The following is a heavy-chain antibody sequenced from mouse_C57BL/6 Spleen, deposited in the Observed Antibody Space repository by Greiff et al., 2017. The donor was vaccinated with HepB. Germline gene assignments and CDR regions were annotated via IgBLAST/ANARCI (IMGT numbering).Heavy chain of an antibody. V-gene: IGHV14-4*01. J-gene: IGHJ4*01. CDR1: GFNIKDDY. CDR3: TWIYYGNYVAMYY. D-gene: IGHD2-1*01. Sequence: VQLQQSGAELVRPGASVKLSCTASGFNIKDDYMHWVKQRPEQGLEWIGWIDPENGDTEYASKFQGKATITAETYSNTAYMQLSSLTSEDTAVYYCTWIYYGNYVAMYYWGQGTSVTVSS. CDR2: IDPENGDT.